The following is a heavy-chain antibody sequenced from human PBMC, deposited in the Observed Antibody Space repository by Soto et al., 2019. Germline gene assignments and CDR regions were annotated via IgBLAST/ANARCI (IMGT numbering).Heavy chain of an antibody. CDR2: ISAYSGYT. V-gene: IGHV1-18*04. Sequence: ASVKVSCKACGYPFTTYGMSWVRQAPGQGLEWMGWISAYSGYTHYAQKFQGRVIMTRDTSTITAYTELGSLGSHDTATYYSTREVENISGIISFGYWGQGSLATVSS. J-gene: IGHJ4*02. D-gene: IGHD1-26*01. CDR3: TREVENISGIISFGY. CDR1: GYPFTTYG.